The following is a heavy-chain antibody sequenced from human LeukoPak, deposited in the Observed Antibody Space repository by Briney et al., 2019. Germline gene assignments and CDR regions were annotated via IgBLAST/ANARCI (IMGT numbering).Heavy chain of an antibody. CDR3: AREGRWLQSNRFDP. CDR1: GGSISSYY. J-gene: IGHJ5*02. CDR2: IYYSGST. V-gene: IGHV4-59*01. D-gene: IGHD5-24*01. Sequence: SETLSLTCTVSGGSISSYYWSWIRQPPGKGLEWIGYIYYSGSTNYNPSLKSRVTISVDTSKNQFSLKLSSVTAADTAVYYCAREGRWLQSNRFDPWGQGTLVTVSS.